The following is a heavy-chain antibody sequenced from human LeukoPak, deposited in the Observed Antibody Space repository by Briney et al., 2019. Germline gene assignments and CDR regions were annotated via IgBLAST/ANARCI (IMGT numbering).Heavy chain of an antibody. CDR3: ARAVEMATIRGVTGSLDY. CDR1: GGTFSSYA. V-gene: IGHV1-69*05. D-gene: IGHD5-24*01. CDR2: IIPIFGTA. J-gene: IGHJ4*02. Sequence: GSSVKVSCKASGGTFSSYAISWVRQAPGQGLEWMGRIIPIFGTANYAQKFQGRVTITTDESTSTAYTELSSLRSEDTAVYYCARAVEMATIRGVTGSLDYWGQGTLVTVSS.